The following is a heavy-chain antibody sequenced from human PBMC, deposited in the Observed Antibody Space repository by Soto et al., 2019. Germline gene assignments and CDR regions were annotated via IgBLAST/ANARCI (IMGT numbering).Heavy chain of an antibody. V-gene: IGHV1-69*08. CDR1: GGTLSSYT. D-gene: IGHD4-17*01. Sequence: QVQLEQSGAEVKRPVSSVTVSCKASGGTLSSYTMSWLRQAPGHGLEWMGGIIPLLGTAKYAQKFQGRVTISADKFTNTIYLEMTGLRSADTAKYYCARDSTLGDGVYLDVYYYYYMALWGKVTTVTVYS. CDR3: ARDSTLGDGVYLDVYYYYYMAL. J-gene: IGHJ6*03. CDR2: IIPLLGTA.